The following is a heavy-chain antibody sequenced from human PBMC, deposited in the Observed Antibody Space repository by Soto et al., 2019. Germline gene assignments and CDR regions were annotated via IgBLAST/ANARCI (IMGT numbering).Heavy chain of an antibody. CDR1: GFTFSSYA. CDR3: AKDSRSHPQDWFDP. Sequence: EVQLLESGGGLVQPGESLRLSCAASGFTFSSYAMTWVRQAPGKGLEWVSSISGIGDYTYFADSVKGRFTISRDNSKDTLYLQMSSLRVEDTAIYYCAKDSRSHPQDWFDPWGQGTLVTVSS. CDR2: ISGIGDYT. V-gene: IGHV3-23*01. D-gene: IGHD2-15*01. J-gene: IGHJ5*02.